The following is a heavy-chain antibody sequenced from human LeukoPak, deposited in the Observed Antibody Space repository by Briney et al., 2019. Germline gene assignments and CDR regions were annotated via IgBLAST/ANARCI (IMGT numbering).Heavy chain of an antibody. Sequence: GGSLRLSCAASGFTFRSYEMNWVRQAPGKGLEWVSFISNSGDSIYYADSVKGRFTISRDNAKNSLFLQMNSLRAEDTAVYYCARSEARFMLSWGQGTPVTVSS. J-gene: IGHJ4*02. D-gene: IGHD3-16*02. CDR1: GFTFRSYE. CDR3: ARSEARFMLS. V-gene: IGHV3-48*03. CDR2: ISNSGDSI.